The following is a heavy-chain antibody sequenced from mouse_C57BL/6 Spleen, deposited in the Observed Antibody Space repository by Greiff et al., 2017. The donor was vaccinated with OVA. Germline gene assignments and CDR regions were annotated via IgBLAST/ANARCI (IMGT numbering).Heavy chain of an antibody. D-gene: IGHD1-1*01. CDR2: IYPGDGDT. CDR3: ARKGATYATEGYAMDY. J-gene: IGHJ4*01. Sequence: QVQLQQSGAELVKPGASVKISCKASGYAFSSYWMNWVKQRPGKGLEWIGQIYPGDGDTNYNGKFKGKATLTADKSSSTAYMQLSSLTSEDSAVYFCARKGATYATEGYAMDYWGQGTSVTVSS. CDR1: GYAFSSYW. V-gene: IGHV1-80*01.